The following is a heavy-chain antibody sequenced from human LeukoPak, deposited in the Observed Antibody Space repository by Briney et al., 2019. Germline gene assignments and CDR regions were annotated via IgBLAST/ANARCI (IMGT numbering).Heavy chain of an antibody. CDR3: ARGLTTVTTFNWFDP. V-gene: IGHV4-34*01. CDR1: GGSFSGYY. Sequence: SETLSLTCAVYGGSFSGYYWSWIRQPPGKGLEWIGEINHSGNTNYNPSLKSRVTISVDTSKNQFSLKLSSVTAADTAVYYCARGLTTVTTFNWFDPWGQGTLVTVSS. J-gene: IGHJ5*02. D-gene: IGHD4-17*01. CDR2: INHSGNT.